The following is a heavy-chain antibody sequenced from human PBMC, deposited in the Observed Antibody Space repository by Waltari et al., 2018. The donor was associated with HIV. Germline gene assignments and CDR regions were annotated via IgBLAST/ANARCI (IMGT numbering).Heavy chain of an antibody. J-gene: IGHJ4*02. CDR1: GDSITRRPYY. CDR3: ARHVDRIWDGFDY. D-gene: IGHD3-16*01. Sequence: QLQLQESGPGLVKPSETLSLTCTVSGDSITRRPYYWDWIRQPPGKGLEWIGTIFYTGTTYYYPSLKSRVTISTDTSKNEVSLKLSSVTAADSAVFYCARHVDRIWDGFDYWGQGILVTVSS. V-gene: IGHV4-39*01. CDR2: IFYTGTT.